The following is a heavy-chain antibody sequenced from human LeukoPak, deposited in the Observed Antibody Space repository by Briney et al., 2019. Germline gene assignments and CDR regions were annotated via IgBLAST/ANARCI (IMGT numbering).Heavy chain of an antibody. CDR2: INHSGST. J-gene: IGHJ5*02. D-gene: IGHD2-15*01. Sequence: SETLSLTCAVYGGSFSGYYWSWIRQPPGKGLEWIGEINHSGSTNYNPSLKSRVTISVDTSKDQFSLKLSSVTAADTAVYYCARSTYCSGGSCSHNWFDPWGQGTLVTVSS. CDR3: ARSTYCSGGSCSHNWFDP. V-gene: IGHV4-34*01. CDR1: GGSFSGYY.